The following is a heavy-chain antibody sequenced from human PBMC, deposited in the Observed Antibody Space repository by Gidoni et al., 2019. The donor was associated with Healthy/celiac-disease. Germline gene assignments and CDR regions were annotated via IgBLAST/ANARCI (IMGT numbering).Heavy chain of an antibody. D-gene: IGHD4-17*01. CDR1: GYTFTSYY. V-gene: IGHV1-46*01. J-gene: IGHJ4*02. CDR3: ARELDDYGDYRGNFDY. CDR2: INPSGGST. Sequence: QVQLVQSGAEVKKPGASVKVSCKASGYTFTSYYMHWVRQAPGQGLEWMGIINPSGGSTSYAQKFQGRVTMTRDTSTSTVYMELSSLRSEDTAVYYCARELDDYGDYRGNFDYWGQGTLVTVSS.